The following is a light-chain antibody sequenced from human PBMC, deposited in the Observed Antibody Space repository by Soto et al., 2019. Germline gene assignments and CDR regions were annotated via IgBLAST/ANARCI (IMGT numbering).Light chain of an antibody. Sequence: QSAPTHRASVSGTPGQSMTIFCQGTSKDVGAYCSVPWYQDYPGKAPRLISYGVTNRPSGLSNRFSGSKSGNTASLSISGLQAQDEADYHCSSYTSGSSHYVVGTGSKGPV. CDR3: SSYTSGSSHYV. CDR1: SKDVGAYCS. J-gene: IGLJ1*01. CDR2: GVT. V-gene: IGLV2-14*01.